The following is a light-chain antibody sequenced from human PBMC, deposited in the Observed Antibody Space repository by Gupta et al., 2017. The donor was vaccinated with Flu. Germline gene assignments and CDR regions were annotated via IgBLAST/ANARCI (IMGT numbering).Light chain of an antibody. CDR1: QIISTY. J-gene: IGKJ1*01. V-gene: IGKV1-39*01. CDR2: GAS. Sequence: PTPLPPSVGDKVTITCRASQIISTYLNWYQHTPGKAPKVVIHGASTLQSGVPARFSGSGSGTDFTLTISSLRPEDFATYYCQQSYDVPRTFGQGTKVAI. CDR3: QQSYDVPRT.